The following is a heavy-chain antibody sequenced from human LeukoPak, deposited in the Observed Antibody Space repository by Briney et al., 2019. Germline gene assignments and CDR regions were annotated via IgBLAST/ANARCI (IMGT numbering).Heavy chain of an antibody. CDR1: GFTFSSYG. V-gene: IGHV3-30*03. CDR3: AGSYYKNNWFDP. Sequence: GGSLRLSCAASGFTFSSYGMHWVRQAPGKGLEWVAVISYDGSNKYYADSVKGRFTISGDNSKNTLYLQMNSLRAEDTAVYYCAGSYYKNNWFDPWGQGTLVTVSS. J-gene: IGHJ5*02. CDR2: ISYDGSNK. D-gene: IGHD3-10*01.